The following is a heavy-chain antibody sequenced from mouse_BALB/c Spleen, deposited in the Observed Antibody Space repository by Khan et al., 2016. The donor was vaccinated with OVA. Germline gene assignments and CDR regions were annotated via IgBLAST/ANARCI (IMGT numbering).Heavy chain of an antibody. V-gene: IGHV1-77*01. CDR2: ISPGSGDT. J-gene: IGHJ3*01. CDR3: ARRNYFGYTFAY. CDR1: GYTFTDFY. Sequence: QVQLQPSGTELARPGASVNLSCKASGYTFTDFYINWVKQRSGQGLEWIGEISPGSGDTYYNEKFKGKATLTADKSSSTAYMQLSSLTSEASAVYFCARRNYFGYTFAYWGQGTLVTVSA. D-gene: IGHD1-2*01.